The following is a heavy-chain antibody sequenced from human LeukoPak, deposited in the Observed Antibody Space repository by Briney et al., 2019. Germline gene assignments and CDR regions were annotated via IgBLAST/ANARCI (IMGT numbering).Heavy chain of an antibody. Sequence: PGGSLRLSCAASGFTFSSYAMSWVRQAPGKGLEWVSAISGSGGSTYYADSVKGRFTISRDNSKNTLYLQMNSLRAEDTAVYYCAKGGLKGRYNWNDVPDALDIWGQGTMVTVSS. CDR1: GFTFSSYA. CDR3: AKGGLKGRYNWNDVPDALDI. D-gene: IGHD1-20*01. CDR2: ISGSGGST. J-gene: IGHJ3*02. V-gene: IGHV3-23*01.